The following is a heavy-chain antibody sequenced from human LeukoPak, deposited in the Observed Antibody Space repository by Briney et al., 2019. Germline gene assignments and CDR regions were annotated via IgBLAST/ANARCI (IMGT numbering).Heavy chain of an antibody. J-gene: IGHJ2*01. CDR3: ARDKRRLGVVTHYWCFDL. CDR1: GFTFSGYP. D-gene: IGHD3-3*01. Sequence: GGSLRLSCAASGFTFSGYPIHWVRQAPGKGLEWVAVISYDGSNKYYADSVKGRFTISRDNSKNTLYLQMNSLRAEDTAVYYCARDKRRLGVVTHYWCFDLWGRGTLVTVSS. CDR2: ISYDGSNK. V-gene: IGHV3-30*14.